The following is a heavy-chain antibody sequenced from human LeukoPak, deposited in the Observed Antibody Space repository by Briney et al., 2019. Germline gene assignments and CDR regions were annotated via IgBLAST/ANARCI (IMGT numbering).Heavy chain of an antibody. V-gene: IGHV3-30*03. D-gene: IGHD3-22*01. J-gene: IGHJ4*02. CDR1: GFTFSSYG. CDR2: ISYDGRKR. CDR3: ARAASYENRNYFDD. Sequence: GGSLRLSCAASGFTFSSYGMHWVRQAPGKGLEWVAVISYDGRKRYYADSVKGRFTISRDNSKNTLYLQMNSLRADDTAVYYCARAASYENRNYFDDWGQGTLVTVSS.